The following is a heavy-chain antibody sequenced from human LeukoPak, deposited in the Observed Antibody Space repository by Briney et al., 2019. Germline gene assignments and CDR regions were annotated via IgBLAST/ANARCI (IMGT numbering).Heavy chain of an antibody. CDR1: GGSISSYY. J-gene: IGHJ5*02. V-gene: IGHV4-59*01. CDR2: IYYSGST. Sequence: SETLSLTCTVSGGSISSYYWSWIRQPPGKGLEWIGYIYYSGSTNYNPSLKSRVTISVDTSKNQFSLKLSSVTAADTAVYYCARQTVAGRSNWLDPWGQGTLVTVSS. D-gene: IGHD6-19*01. CDR3: ARQTVAGRSNWLDP.